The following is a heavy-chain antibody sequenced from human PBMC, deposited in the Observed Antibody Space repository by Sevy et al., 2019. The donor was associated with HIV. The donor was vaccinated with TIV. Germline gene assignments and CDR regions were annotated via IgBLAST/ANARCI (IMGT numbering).Heavy chain of an antibody. CDR1: GFIVSSNY. CDR3: ARANNWKGAFDL. CDR2: IYSGGNT. D-gene: IGHD1-1*01. Sequence: GRSLRLSCAVSGFIVSSNYMSWVRQAPGKGLEWVSVIYSGGNTSYADSVKGRFTISRDISKNTLDLQMNSLRAEDTAVYYCARANNWKGAFDLWGQGTMVTVSS. V-gene: IGHV3-53*01. J-gene: IGHJ3*01.